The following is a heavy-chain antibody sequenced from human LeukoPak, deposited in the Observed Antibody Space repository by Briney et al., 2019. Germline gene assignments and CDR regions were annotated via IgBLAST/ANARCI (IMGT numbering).Heavy chain of an antibody. Sequence: PSETLSLTCTVSGGXISSYYWSWIRQPAGKGLEWIGRIYTSGSTNYNPSLTSRVTMSVDTSKNQFSLKLSSVTAADTAVYYCASVGSSDAFDIWGQGTMVTVSS. D-gene: IGHD1-26*01. CDR2: IYTSGST. CDR1: GGXISSYY. CDR3: ASVGSSDAFDI. V-gene: IGHV4-4*07. J-gene: IGHJ3*02.